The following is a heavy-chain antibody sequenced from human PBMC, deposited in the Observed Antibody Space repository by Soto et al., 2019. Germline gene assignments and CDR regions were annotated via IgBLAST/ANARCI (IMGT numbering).Heavy chain of an antibody. J-gene: IGHJ4*02. V-gene: IGHV4-59*01. CDR2: IYYSGST. CDR1: GGSISSYY. CDR3: ARGRVLRFLYFDY. D-gene: IGHD3-3*01. Sequence: SETLSLTCTVSGGSISSYYWSWIRQPPGKGLEWIGYIYYSGSTNYNPSLKSRVTISVDTSKNQFSLKLSSVTAADTAVYYCARGRVLRFLYFDYWGQGTLVTVS.